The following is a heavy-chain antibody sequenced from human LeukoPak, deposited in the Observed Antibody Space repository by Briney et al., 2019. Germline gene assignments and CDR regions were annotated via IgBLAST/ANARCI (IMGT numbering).Heavy chain of an antibody. V-gene: IGHV1-69*06. J-gene: IGHJ6*04. D-gene: IGHD3-10*01. CDR2: IIPIFGTA. CDR1: GGTFSSYA. Sequence: GASVKVSCKASGGTFSSYAISCVRQAPGQGLEWMGGIIPIFGTANYAQKFQGRVTITADKSTSTAYMELSSLRSEDTAVYYCARLGSGSFNYYYYGMDVWGKGTTVTVSS. CDR3: ARLGSGSFNYYYYGMDV.